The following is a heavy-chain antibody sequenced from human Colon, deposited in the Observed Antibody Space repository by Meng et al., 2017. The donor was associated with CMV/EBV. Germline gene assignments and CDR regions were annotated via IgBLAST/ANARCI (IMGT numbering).Heavy chain of an antibody. J-gene: IGHJ4*02. CDR2: INSNSDYI. D-gene: IGHD2-21*01. V-gene: IGHV3-21*01. CDR1: GFTFASYS. CDR3: ARDGAQGEDH. Sequence: GESLKISCAASGFTFASYSMNWVRQAPEKGLEWASSINSNSDYINYADSVKGRFTVSRDNAKNSLYLQMNSLRPDDTGVYYCARDGAQGEDHWGQGTRVTVSS.